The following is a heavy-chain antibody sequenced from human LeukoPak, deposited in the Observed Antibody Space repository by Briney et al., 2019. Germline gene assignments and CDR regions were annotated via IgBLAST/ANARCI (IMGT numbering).Heavy chain of an antibody. CDR3: ARDALITIFGVVTFDAFDI. D-gene: IGHD3-3*01. J-gene: IGHJ3*02. Sequence: GGSLRLSCAASGFTFSSYSMNWVRQAPGKGLEWVSYISSSSRTMYYADSVKGRFTISRGNAKNSLYLQMNSLKAEDTAVYYCARDALITIFGVVTFDAFDIWGQGTMVTVSS. CDR1: GFTFSSYS. V-gene: IGHV3-48*01. CDR2: ISSSSRTM.